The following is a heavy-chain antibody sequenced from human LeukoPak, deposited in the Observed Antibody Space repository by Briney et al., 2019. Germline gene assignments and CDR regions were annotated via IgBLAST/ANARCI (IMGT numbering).Heavy chain of an antibody. D-gene: IGHD3-22*01. Sequence: GGSLRLSCAASGFIFSTYGMNWVRQAPGKGLEWVSSISRSGTSIYHADSVKGRFTVSRDNSKNTLFLQMNSLRAEDTAVYYCAKVGSYHDFDYWGQGTLVTVSS. CDR2: ISRSGTSI. CDR1: GFIFSTYG. V-gene: IGHV3-21*01. CDR3: AKVGSYHDFDY. J-gene: IGHJ4*02.